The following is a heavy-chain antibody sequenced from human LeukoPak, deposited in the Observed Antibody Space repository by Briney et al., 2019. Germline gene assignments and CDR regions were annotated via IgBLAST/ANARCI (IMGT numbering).Heavy chain of an antibody. V-gene: IGHV1-69*13. CDR2: IIPIFGTA. D-gene: IGHD1-26*01. Sequence: ASVKVSCKASGGTFSSYAISWVRQAPGQGLEWMGGIIPIFGTANYAQKFQGRVTITADESTSTAYMELSSLRSEDTAVYYCARGGSYFPALFDYWGQGTLVTVSS. CDR1: GGTFSSYA. CDR3: ARGGSYFPALFDY. J-gene: IGHJ4*02.